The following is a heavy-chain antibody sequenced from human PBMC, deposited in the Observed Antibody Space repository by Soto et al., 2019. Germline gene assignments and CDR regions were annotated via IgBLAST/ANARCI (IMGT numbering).Heavy chain of an antibody. CDR3: ARAPRITMLRGIIEFQP. J-gene: IGHJ5*02. D-gene: IGHD3-10*01. CDR1: GYTFGGHF. Sequence: ASWKVSCNASGYTFGGHFIHWIRQAPGQGLGWMGWINSNSGDTNYARKFQGRVTMTRDTSVTTAYMELSRLKFDDTAVSYCARAPRITMLRGIIEFQPWGQGTLVTVS. CDR2: INSNSGDT. V-gene: IGHV1-2*02.